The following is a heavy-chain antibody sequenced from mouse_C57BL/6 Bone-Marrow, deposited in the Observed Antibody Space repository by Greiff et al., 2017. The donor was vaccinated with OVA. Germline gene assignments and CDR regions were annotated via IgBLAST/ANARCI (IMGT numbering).Heavy chain of an antibody. CDR1: GYTFTDHT. CDR3: AKFTRAAWFAD. D-gene: IGHD3-1*01. V-gene: IGHV1-78*01. CDR2: IYPRDGST. Sequence: VKLMESDAELVKPGASVKLSCKVSGYTFTDHTIHWMKQRPEQGLEWIGYIYPRDGSTKYNETFKGRATLTADKSYSTAYLHINSLSSEDSAVYFWAKFTRAAWFADWGQGTLVTVSA. J-gene: IGHJ3*01.